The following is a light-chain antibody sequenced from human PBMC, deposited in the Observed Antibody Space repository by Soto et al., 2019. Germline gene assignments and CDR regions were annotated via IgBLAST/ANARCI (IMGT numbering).Light chain of an antibody. V-gene: IGKV1-5*03. J-gene: IGKJ4*01. CDR1: QSISSW. Sequence: DIQMTQSPSTLSASVGDRVTITCRASQSISSWLAWYQQKPGKAPKRLIYKASTLESGIPSRFSGGGSGTEFTITISRLQPDYFATYYCQQYDSFSLTFGGGTKVEVK. CDR3: QQYDSFSLT. CDR2: KAS.